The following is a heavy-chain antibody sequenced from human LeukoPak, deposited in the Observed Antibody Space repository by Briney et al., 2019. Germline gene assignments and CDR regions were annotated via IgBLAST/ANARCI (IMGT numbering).Heavy chain of an antibody. Sequence: ASVKVSCKASGYTFTSYYMHWVRQAPGQGLEWMGIINPSGGSTSYAQKFQGRVTMTRDTSTSTVYMELSSLRSEDTAVYYCAREGGLEYSSSSGYYYGMDVWGQGTTVTVSS. V-gene: IGHV1-46*01. D-gene: IGHD6-6*01. J-gene: IGHJ6*02. CDR2: INPSGGST. CDR1: GYTFTSYY. CDR3: AREGGLEYSSSSGYYYGMDV.